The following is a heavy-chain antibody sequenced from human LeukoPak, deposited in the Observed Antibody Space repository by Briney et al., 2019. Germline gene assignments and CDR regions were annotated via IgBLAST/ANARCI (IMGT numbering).Heavy chain of an antibody. CDR2: IYYSGST. D-gene: IGHD1-20*01. J-gene: IGHJ4*02. CDR1: GGSISGSSYY. CDR3: ARGYNWNPYYFDY. Sequence: SETLSLTCIVSGGSISGSSYYWGWIRQPPGKGLEWIGIIYYSGSTYYNPSLKSRVTISVDTSKNQFSLRLSSVTAADTAVYFCARGYNWNPYYFDYWGRGTLVTVSS. V-gene: IGHV4-39*07.